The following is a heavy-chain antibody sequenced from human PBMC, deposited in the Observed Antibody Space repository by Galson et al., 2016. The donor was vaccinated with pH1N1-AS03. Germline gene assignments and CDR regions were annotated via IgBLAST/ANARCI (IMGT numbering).Heavy chain of an antibody. J-gene: IGHJ4*02. Sequence: SLRLSCAASRFIFSSYQMSWVRQAPGQGLEWVSTYGGSDENTYYADSVKGRFTISRDSSMNTLYLQMNTLRAEDTALYSCTTVAGTYYNGAYWGQGSLGTVSS. CDR2: YGGSDENT. CDR3: TTVAGTYYNGAY. V-gene: IGHV3-23*01. CDR1: RFIFSSYQ. D-gene: IGHD3-10*01.